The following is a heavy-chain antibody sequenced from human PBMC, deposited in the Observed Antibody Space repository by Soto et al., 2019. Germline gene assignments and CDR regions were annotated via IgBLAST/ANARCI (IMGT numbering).Heavy chain of an antibody. CDR1: GYTFTSYG. J-gene: IGHJ3*02. Sequence: ASVKVSCKASGYTFTSYGISWVRQAPGQGLEWMGWISAYNGNTNYAQKLQGRVTMTTDTSTSTAYMELRSLRSDDTAVYYCVRDKSVNYGSGSHDDAFDIWGQGTMVTVSS. CDR3: VRDKSVNYGSGSHDDAFDI. CDR2: ISAYNGNT. V-gene: IGHV1-18*04. D-gene: IGHD3-10*01.